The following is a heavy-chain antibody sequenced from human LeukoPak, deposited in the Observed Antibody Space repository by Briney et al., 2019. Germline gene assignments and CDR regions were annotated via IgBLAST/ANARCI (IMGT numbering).Heavy chain of an antibody. V-gene: IGHV3-23*01. Sequence: GSLRLSCAASGFTFSGYAMSWVRQAPGQGLGWVSAVSGSTDKAYYAASVTGRFTISRDNSTNTLYLRMSSLRAQDTAVCFFAKKSYHLLPGYSVQYSATVVSGQGTTVTASS. CDR2: VSGSTDKA. J-gene: IGHJ6*01. CDR1: GFTFSGYA. D-gene: IGHD3-9*01. CDR3: AKKSYHLLPGYSVQYSATVV.